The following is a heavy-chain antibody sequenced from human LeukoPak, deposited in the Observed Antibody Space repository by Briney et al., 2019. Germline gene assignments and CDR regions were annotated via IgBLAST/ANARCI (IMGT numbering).Heavy chain of an antibody. Sequence: GGSLRLSCAASGFTFSSYSMNWVRQAPGKGLEWVSSISSSSSYIYYADSVKGRFTISRDNAKNSLYLQMNSLRAEDTAVYYCARDWGAYYDILTGYTESYYFDYWGQGTLVTVSS. D-gene: IGHD3-9*01. CDR3: ARDWGAYYDILTGYTESYYFDY. V-gene: IGHV3-21*01. J-gene: IGHJ4*02. CDR1: GFTFSSYS. CDR2: ISSSSSYI.